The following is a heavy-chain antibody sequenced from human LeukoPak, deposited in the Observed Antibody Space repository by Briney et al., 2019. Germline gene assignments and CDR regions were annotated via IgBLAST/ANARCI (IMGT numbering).Heavy chain of an antibody. Sequence: SVKVSCKAAGATFSSYAISWVRQAQGQGLEWMGGIIPIFGTANYAQKFQGRVTITTDESTSAAYMELSSLKSEDTAVYYCARTMGVPTAIFLGYSNWFDPWGQGTLVTVSS. CDR2: IIPIFGTA. J-gene: IGHJ5*02. CDR3: ARTMGVPTAIFLGYSNWFDP. D-gene: IGHD2-2*01. CDR1: GATFSSYA. V-gene: IGHV1-69*05.